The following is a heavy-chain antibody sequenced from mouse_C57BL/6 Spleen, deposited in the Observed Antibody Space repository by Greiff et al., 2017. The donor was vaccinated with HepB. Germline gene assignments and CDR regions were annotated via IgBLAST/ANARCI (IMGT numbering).Heavy chain of an antibody. Sequence: QVQLQQSGPELVKPGASVKISCKASGYAFSSSWMNWVKQRPGKGLEWIGRIYPGDGDTNYNGKFKGKATLTADKSSSTAYMQLSSLTSEDSAVYFCAPYYYGSSYGAMDYWGQGTSVTVSS. J-gene: IGHJ4*01. CDR2: IYPGDGDT. D-gene: IGHD1-1*01. V-gene: IGHV1-82*01. CDR3: APYYYGSSYGAMDY. CDR1: GYAFSSSW.